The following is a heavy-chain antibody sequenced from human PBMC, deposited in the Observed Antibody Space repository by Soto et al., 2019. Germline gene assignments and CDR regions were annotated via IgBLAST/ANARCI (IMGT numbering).Heavy chain of an antibody. CDR1: GFTFSSYG. CDR3: RMVRGVMWGYYFDY. Sequence: QVQLVESGGGVVQPGRSLRLSCAASGFTFSSYGMHWVRQAPGKGLEWVAVIWYDGSNKYYADSVKGRFTISRDNSKNTLYLQMNSLRAEDTAVYYCRMVRGVMWGYYFDYWGQGTLVTVSS. J-gene: IGHJ4*02. D-gene: IGHD3-10*01. CDR2: IWYDGSNK. V-gene: IGHV3-33*01.